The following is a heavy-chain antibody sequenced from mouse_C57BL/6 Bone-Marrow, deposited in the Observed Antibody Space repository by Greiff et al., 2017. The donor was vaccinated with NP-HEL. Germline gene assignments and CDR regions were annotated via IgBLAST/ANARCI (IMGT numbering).Heavy chain of an antibody. Sequence: QVQLQQPGTELVKPGASVKLSCKASGYTFTSYWMHWVKQRPGQGLEWIGNINPSNGGTNYNEKFKSKATLTVDKSSSTAYMQLSSLTSEDSAVYYCARRGNFITTVVVPAMDYWGQGTSVTVSS. J-gene: IGHJ4*01. CDR3: ARRGNFITTVVVPAMDY. V-gene: IGHV1-53*01. CDR2: INPSNGGT. D-gene: IGHD1-1*01. CDR1: GYTFTSYW.